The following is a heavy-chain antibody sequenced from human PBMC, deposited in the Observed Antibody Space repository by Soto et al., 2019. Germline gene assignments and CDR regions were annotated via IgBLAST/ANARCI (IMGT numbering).Heavy chain of an antibody. J-gene: IGHJ4*02. Sequence: GVSLRLSCTASGFTFSSYTMNWVRQAPGKGLECVSSISGSGGNTYYADSVKGRFTISRDNSKNTLFLQMNSLRVDDTAVYYCAKRGVYKPDYWGQGTLVTVSS. D-gene: IGHD6-13*01. CDR3: AKRGVYKPDY. CDR1: GFTFSSYT. V-gene: IGHV3-23*01. CDR2: ISGSGGNT.